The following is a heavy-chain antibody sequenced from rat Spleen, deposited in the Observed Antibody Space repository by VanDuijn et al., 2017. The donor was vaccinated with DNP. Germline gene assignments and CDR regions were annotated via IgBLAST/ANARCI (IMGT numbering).Heavy chain of an antibody. V-gene: IGHV2-1*01. J-gene: IGHJ4*01. Sequence: QVQLEESGPGLVQPSQTLSLTCIVSGFSLTGNSVHWVRQPPGKGLEWVGTIWGGGSTYYNSGLKSRLRISRDTSKSQVFLKMNSLQTEDTAMYFCARYYGYNYYAMDAWGQGTSVTVSS. CDR3: ARYYGYNYYAMDA. D-gene: IGHD1-9*01. CDR2: IWGGGST. CDR1: GFSLTGNS.